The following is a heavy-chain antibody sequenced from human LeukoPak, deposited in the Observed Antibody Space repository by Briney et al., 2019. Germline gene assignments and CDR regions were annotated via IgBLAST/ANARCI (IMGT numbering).Heavy chain of an antibody. CDR3: AKDQARGVIGYGFDY. Sequence: GRSLRLSCAASGFTFDDYAMHWVRQAPGKGLEWVSGISWNSGSIGYADSVKGRFTISRDNAKNSLYLQMNSLRAEDTALYYCAKDQARGVIGYGFDYWGQGTLVTVSS. CDR1: GFTFDDYA. V-gene: IGHV3-9*01. J-gene: IGHJ4*02. CDR2: ISWNSGSI. D-gene: IGHD3-10*01.